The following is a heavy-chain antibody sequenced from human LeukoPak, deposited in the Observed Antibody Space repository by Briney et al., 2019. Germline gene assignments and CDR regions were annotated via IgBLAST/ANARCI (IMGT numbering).Heavy chain of an antibody. J-gene: IGHJ4*02. D-gene: IGHD3-10*01. Sequence: ASVKVSCKASGYTLTGYYMHWVRQAPGQGLEWMGRINPNSGGTNYAQKFQGRVTMTRDTSISTAYMELSRLRSDDTAVYYCARDRDYYGSGEGDYWGQGTLVTVSS. CDR1: GYTLTGYY. CDR2: INPNSGGT. V-gene: IGHV1-2*06. CDR3: ARDRDYYGSGEGDY.